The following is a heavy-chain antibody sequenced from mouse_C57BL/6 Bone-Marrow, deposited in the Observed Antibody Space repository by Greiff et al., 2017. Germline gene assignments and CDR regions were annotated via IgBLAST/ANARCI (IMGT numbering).Heavy chain of an antibody. V-gene: IGHV1-7*01. CDR3: ERSGYCSNYVLFDD. J-gene: IGHJ2*01. CDR2: INPSSGYT. D-gene: IGHD2-5*01. Sequence: VQLQQSGAELAKPGASVKLSCKASGYTFTSYWMHWVKQRPGQGLEWIGYINPSSGYTKYNQKFKDKDTLTADKSSSTAYMQLSSLTSEDAAFYYCERSGYCSNYVLFDDWGQGTTLTVSS. CDR1: GYTFTSYW.